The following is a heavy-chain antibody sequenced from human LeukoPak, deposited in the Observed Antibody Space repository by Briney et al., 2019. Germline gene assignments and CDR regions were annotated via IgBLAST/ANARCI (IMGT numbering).Heavy chain of an antibody. CDR2: IHPGHSDT. CDR1: GYSFPSYW. V-gene: IGHV5-51*01. D-gene: IGHD2/OR15-2a*01. CDR3: ARRFINKALDH. Sequence: GESLQISCKAYGYSFPSYWIAWVRQMPGKGLEWMGIIHPGHSDTIYSPSFQGQVTVSADTSLNTTYLQWDSLKTSDTAMYYCARRFINKALDHWGQGTLVTVAS. J-gene: IGHJ4*02.